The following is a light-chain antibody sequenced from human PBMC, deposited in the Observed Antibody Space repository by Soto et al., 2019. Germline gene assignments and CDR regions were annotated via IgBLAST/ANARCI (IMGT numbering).Light chain of an antibody. CDR1: SGISSY. CDR2: AAS. Sequence: DIQMTQSPSSLSASVGDRVTIACRASSGISSYLAWYQQKPGKVPKLLIYAASTLQSGVPSRFSGSGSETDFTLTISSRQPEDIATYYCQKYNSAPLTFGRGTKVDIK. J-gene: IGKJ3*01. V-gene: IGKV1-27*01. CDR3: QKYNSAPLT.